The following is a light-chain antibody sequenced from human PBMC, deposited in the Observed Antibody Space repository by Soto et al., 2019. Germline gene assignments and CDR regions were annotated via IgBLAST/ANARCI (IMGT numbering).Light chain of an antibody. CDR2: EVS. CDR1: SSDDGGYNY. Sequence: QSVLTQPPSASGSPGQSVTISCTGTSSDDGGYNYVSWYQQHPGKAPKLMIYEVSKRPSGVPDRFSGSKSGNTASLTVSWLQAEDEADYYCSSYAGSNIYVFGTGTKVTVL. J-gene: IGLJ1*01. CDR3: SSYAGSNIYV. V-gene: IGLV2-8*01.